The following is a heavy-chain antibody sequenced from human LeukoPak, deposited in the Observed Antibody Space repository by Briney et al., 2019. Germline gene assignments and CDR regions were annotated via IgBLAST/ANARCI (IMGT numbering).Heavy chain of an antibody. Sequence: GASVKVSCKASGYTFTSYYMHWVRQAPGQGLEWMGIINPSGGSTSYAQKFQGRVTMTRDTSTSTVYMELSSLRSEDTAVYYCARCYYDSSGYRRNWFDPWGQGTLATVSS. CDR1: GYTFTSYY. V-gene: IGHV1-46*01. D-gene: IGHD3-22*01. J-gene: IGHJ5*02. CDR3: ARCYYDSSGYRRNWFDP. CDR2: INPSGGST.